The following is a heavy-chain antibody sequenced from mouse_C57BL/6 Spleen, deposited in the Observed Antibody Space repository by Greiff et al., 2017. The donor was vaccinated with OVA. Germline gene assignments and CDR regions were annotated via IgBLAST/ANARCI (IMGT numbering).Heavy chain of an antibody. D-gene: IGHD4-1*01. CDR1: GYTFTDYY. J-gene: IGHJ4*01. CDR2: IYPGSGNT. V-gene: IGHV1-76*01. CDR3: AREGTLTDYAMDY. Sequence: VQLQQSGAELVRPGASVKLSCKASGYTFTDYYINWVKQRPGQGLEWIARIYPGSGNTYYNEKFKGKATLTAEKSSSTAYMQLSSLTSEDSAVYFCAREGTLTDYAMDYWGQGTSVTVSS.